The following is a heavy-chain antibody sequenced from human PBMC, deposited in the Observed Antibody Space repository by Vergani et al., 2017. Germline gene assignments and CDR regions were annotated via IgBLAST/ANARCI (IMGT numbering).Heavy chain of an antibody. CDR3: ARHRGSGGFFPSSYFYGMDV. V-gene: IGHV4-38-2*01. Sequence: QVQLQESGPGLVKPWETLTLTCDVSDSSIMTNPYWGWFRQSPGKGLEWIGCIHHSGDTHYNSSLKSRVSISIVSSSKFSLSMTSVTAADTAIYYCARHRGSGGFFPSSYFYGMDVWGDGTTVTVSS. CDR2: IHHSGDT. D-gene: IGHD3-10*01. J-gene: IGHJ6*04. CDR1: DSSIMTNPY.